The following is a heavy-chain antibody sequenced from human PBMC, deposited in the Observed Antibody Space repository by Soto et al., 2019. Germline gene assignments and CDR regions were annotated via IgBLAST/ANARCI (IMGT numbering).Heavy chain of an antibody. CDR3: AKDSRVGQLLLGRIDY. V-gene: IGHV3-23*01. CDR2: ISGSGGST. D-gene: IGHD2-2*01. CDR1: GFTFSSYA. J-gene: IGHJ4*02. Sequence: GGSLRLSCAASGFTFSSYAMSWVRQAPGKGLEWVSAISGSGGSTYYADSVKGRFTISRDNSKNTLYLQMNSLRAEDTAVYYCAKDSRVGQLLLGRIDYWGQGTQVTVSS.